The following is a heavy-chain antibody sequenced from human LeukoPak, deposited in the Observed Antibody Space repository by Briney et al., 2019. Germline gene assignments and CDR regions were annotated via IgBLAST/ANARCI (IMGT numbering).Heavy chain of an antibody. CDR3: ARVVRGVVTSNWFDP. J-gene: IGHJ5*02. Sequence: PSETLSLTCTVSGDSLNTYYWTWIRQPPGEELEWIGFVASSGTSNYNPSLKSRVSISIDTSKNQFSLARTSVAPADTAVYYCARVVRGVVTSNWFDPWGQGTLVSVSS. CDR2: VASSGTS. D-gene: IGHD2-21*02. V-gene: IGHV4-59*01. CDR1: GDSLNTYY.